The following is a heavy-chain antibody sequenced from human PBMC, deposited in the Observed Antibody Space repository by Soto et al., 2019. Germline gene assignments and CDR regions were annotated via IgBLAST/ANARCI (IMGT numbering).Heavy chain of an antibody. V-gene: IGHV7-4-1*01. J-gene: IGHJ6*02. CDR3: ARAPPSRLYSSGWYDYYGMDV. Sequence: QVQLVQSGSELKKPGASVKVSCKASGYTFTSYAMNWVRQAPGQGLEWMGWINTNTGNPTYAQGFTGRFVFSLDTSVSTAYLQICSLKAEDTAVYYCARAPPSRLYSSGWYDYYGMDVWGQGTTVTVSS. CDR2: INTNTGNP. D-gene: IGHD6-19*01. CDR1: GYTFTSYA.